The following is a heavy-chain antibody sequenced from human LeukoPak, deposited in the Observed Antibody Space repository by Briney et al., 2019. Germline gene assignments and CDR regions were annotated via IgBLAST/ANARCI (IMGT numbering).Heavy chain of an antibody. D-gene: IGHD2-2*01. J-gene: IGHJ4*02. CDR1: GFTFSSYG. Sequence: GSLRLSCAASGFTFSSYGMHWVRQAPGKGLEWVAFIRYDGSNKYYADSVKGRFTISRDNSKNTLYLQMNSLRAEDTAVYYCAKDHLGYCSSTSCSGGSDYWGQGTLVTVTS. CDR2: IRYDGSNK. CDR3: AKDHLGYCSSTSCSGGSDY. V-gene: IGHV3-30*02.